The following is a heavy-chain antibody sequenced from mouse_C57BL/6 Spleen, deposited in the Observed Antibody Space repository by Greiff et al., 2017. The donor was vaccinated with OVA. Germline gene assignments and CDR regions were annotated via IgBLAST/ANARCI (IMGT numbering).Heavy chain of an antibody. Sequence: EVKVEESGGGLVKPGGSLKLSCAASGFTFSDYGMHWVRQAPEKGLEWVAYISSGSSTIYYAATVTGRFPISRDNAKHTLFLQLTSLRSEDTAMYYCARRDYDAGYAMDYWGQGTSVTVSS. D-gene: IGHD2-4*01. J-gene: IGHJ4*01. CDR2: ISSGSSTI. CDR3: ARRDYDAGYAMDY. CDR1: GFTFSDYG. V-gene: IGHV5-17*01.